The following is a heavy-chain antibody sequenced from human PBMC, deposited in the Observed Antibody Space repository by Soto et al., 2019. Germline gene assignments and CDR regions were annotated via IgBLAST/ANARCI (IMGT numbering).Heavy chain of an antibody. CDR1: GGTFSSYA. J-gene: IGHJ4*02. Sequence: SVKVSCKASGGTFSSYAISWVRQAPGQGLEWMGGIIPIFGTANYAQKFQGRVTITADKSTSTAYMELSSLRSEDTAVYYCARDRRSSGWSTLDYWGQGTLVTVSS. CDR3: ARDRRSSGWSTLDY. D-gene: IGHD6-19*01. CDR2: IIPIFGTA. V-gene: IGHV1-69*06.